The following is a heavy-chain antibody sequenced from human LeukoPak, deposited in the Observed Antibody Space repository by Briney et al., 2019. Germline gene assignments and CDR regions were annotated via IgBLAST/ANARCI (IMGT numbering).Heavy chain of an antibody. CDR1: GFGVHTFA. V-gene: IGHV3-23*01. J-gene: IGHJ4*02. Sequence: GGSLRLSCAVSGFGVHTFAMSWVRLAPGKGLEWLASITKYDGRVYYADSVRGRFTISRDSSQNELYLQMNSLRAEDTAVYYCARDRGAATGTVSLDYWGQGTLVTVSS. D-gene: IGHD1-1*01. CDR3: ARDRGAATGTVSLDY. CDR2: ITKYDGRV.